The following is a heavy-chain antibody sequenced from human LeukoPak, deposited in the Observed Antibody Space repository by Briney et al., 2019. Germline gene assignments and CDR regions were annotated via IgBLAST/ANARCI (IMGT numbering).Heavy chain of an antibody. Sequence: TSETLSLTCAVYGGSFSGYYWSWIRQPPGKGLEWIGEINHSGSTNYNPSLKSRVTISVDTSKNQFSLKLSSVTAADTALYYCARHYDSSGFWYYFDYWGQGTLVTVSS. V-gene: IGHV4-34*01. D-gene: IGHD3-22*01. CDR3: ARHYDSSGFWYYFDY. CDR1: GGSFSGYY. CDR2: INHSGST. J-gene: IGHJ4*02.